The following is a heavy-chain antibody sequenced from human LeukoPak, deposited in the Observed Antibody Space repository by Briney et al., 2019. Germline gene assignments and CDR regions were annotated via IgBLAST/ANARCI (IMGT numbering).Heavy chain of an antibody. D-gene: IGHD6-13*01. CDR2: ISSNGGST. V-gene: IGHV3-64D*06. J-gene: IGHJ4*02. Sequence: GGSLRLSCSASGFTFSSYAMHWVRQAPGEGLEYVSAISSNGGSTYYADSVKGRFTISRDNSKNTLYLQMSSLRAEDTAVYYCVKGRAAGSYYFDYWGQGTLVTVSS. CDR3: VKGRAAGSYYFDY. CDR1: GFTFSSYA.